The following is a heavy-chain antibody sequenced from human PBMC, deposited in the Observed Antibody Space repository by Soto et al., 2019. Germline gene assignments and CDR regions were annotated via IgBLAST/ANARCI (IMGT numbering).Heavy chain of an antibody. J-gene: IGHJ4*02. Sequence: PGGSLRLSCAVSGFTFSDYHMNWVRRAPGKGLEWLGRSRNKVDSYTTEYAASVKGRFTISRDNSKNSLYLQMNGLKTEDAAVYYCVGESFYRLDYWGRGALVTVSS. V-gene: IGHV3-72*01. CDR2: SRNKVDSYTT. D-gene: IGHD3-16*01. CDR1: GFTFSDYH. CDR3: VGESFYRLDY.